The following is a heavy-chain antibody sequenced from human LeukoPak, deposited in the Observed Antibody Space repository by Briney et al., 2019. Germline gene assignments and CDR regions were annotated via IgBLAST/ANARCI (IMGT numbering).Heavy chain of an antibody. V-gene: IGHV1-69*13. CDR3: ASSFRNDILTGYWDY. CDR2: IIPIFGTA. CDR1: GYTFTGYY. D-gene: IGHD3-9*01. J-gene: IGHJ4*02. Sequence: SVKVSCKASGYTFTGYYMHWVRQAPGQGLEWMGGIIPIFGTANYAQKFQGRVTITADESTSTAYMELSSLRSEDTAVYYCASSFRNDILTGYWDYWGQGTLVTVSS.